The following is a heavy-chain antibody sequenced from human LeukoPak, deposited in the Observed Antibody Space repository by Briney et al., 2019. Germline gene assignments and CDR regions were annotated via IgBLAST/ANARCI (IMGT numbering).Heavy chain of an antibody. J-gene: IGHJ6*02. CDR1: GFTFSSYE. Sequence: GGSLRLFCAASGFTFSSYEMNWVRQAPGKGLEWVSYISSSGSTIYYADSVKGRFTISRDNAKNSLYLQMNSLRAEDTAVYYCARGGLAYYDFWSGYYNGMDVWGQGTTVTVSS. V-gene: IGHV3-48*03. D-gene: IGHD3-3*01. CDR2: ISSSGSTI. CDR3: ARGGLAYYDFWSGYYNGMDV.